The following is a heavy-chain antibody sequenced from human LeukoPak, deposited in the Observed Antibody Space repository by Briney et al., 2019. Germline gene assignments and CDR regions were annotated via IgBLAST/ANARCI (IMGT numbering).Heavy chain of an antibody. D-gene: IGHD3-3*01. CDR1: GYTFTSYG. J-gene: IGHJ4*02. Sequence: ASVKVSCKASGYTFTSYGISWVRQAPGQGLEWMGWISAYNGNTNYAQKLQGRVTMTTDTSTSTAYMELRSLRSDDTAVYYCAKAGGITIFGVVSPGDYWGQGTLVTVSS. CDR3: AKAGGITIFGVVSPGDY. V-gene: IGHV1-18*01. CDR2: ISAYNGNT.